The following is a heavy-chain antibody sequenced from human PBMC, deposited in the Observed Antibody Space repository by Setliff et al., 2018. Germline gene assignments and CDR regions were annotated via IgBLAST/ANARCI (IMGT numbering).Heavy chain of an antibody. Sequence: GGSLRLSCAASGFTFSTAWMNWVRQAPGKGLEWVGRIKGKNDGLATDYAAPVKGRFTISRDDSKNTLYLQMNSLKTEDTAVYYCTTDPSPTFGGVIGASFDIWGQGTMVTVSS. CDR3: TTDPSPTFGGVIGASFDI. D-gene: IGHD3-16*01. V-gene: IGHV3-15*07. CDR1: GFTFSTAW. J-gene: IGHJ3*02. CDR2: IKGKNDGLAT.